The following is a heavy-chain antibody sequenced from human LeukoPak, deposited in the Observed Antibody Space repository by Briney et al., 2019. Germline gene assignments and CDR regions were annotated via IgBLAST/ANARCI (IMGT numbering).Heavy chain of an antibody. CDR3: ARVRVTGYSNFAY. Sequence: GGSLRLSCAASGFTFSDYYMSWIRQAPGKGLEWVSYISRDVTTIYYADSVRGRFTISRDNAKDSLYLQMNSLRAEDTAVYYCARVRVTGYSNFAYWGQGTLVTVSS. CDR1: GFTFSDYY. D-gene: IGHD3-9*01. V-gene: IGHV3-11*01. CDR2: ISRDVTTI. J-gene: IGHJ4*02.